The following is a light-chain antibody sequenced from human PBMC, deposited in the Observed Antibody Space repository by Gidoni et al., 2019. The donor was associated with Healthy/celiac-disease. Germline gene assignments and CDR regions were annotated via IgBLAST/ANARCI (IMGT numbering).Light chain of an antibody. Sequence: VLTQSPGTLSLSPGERATLSCRASQSVSSSDLAWYQQKPGQAPRLLIYGASSRATGIPDRFRGSGSGTDVTLTISRLEPEDFAVYYGQQYGSSPWTFGQGTKVEIK. CDR2: GAS. V-gene: IGKV3-20*01. CDR1: QSVSSSD. J-gene: IGKJ1*01. CDR3: QQYGSSPWT.